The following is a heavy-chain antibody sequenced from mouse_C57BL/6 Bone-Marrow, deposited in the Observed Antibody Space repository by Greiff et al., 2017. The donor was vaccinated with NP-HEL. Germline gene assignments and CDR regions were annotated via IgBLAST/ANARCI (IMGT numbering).Heavy chain of an antibody. V-gene: IGHV5-17*01. CDR1: GFTFSDYG. CDR3: ARWNSLDY. J-gene: IGHJ2*01. CDR2: ISSGGSTI. Sequence: DVQLVESGGGLVKPGGSLKLSCAASGFTFSDYGMPWVRQAPEKGLEWVAYISSGGSTIYYPDTVKGRFTISRDNAKNTLFLQMTSLRSEDTARYYCARWNSLDYWGQGTTLTVSS.